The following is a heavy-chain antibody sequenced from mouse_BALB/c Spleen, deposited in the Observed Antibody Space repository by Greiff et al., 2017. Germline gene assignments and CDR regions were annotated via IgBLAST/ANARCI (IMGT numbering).Heavy chain of an antibody. V-gene: IGHV2-5-1*01. CDR2: IWRGGST. D-gene: IGHD1-1*01. Sequence: VKLVESGPSLVQPSQSLSITCTVSGFSLTSYGVHWVRQSPGKGLEWLGVIWRGGSTDYNAAFMSRLSITKDNSKSQVFFKMNSLQADDTAIYYCAKSYYGSRYFDVWGAGTTVTVSS. J-gene: IGHJ1*01. CDR1: GFSLTSYG. CDR3: AKSYYGSRYFDV.